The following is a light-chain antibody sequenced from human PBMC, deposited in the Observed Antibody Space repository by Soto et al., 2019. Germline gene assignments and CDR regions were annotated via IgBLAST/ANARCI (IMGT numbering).Light chain of an antibody. V-gene: IGKV1-6*01. CDR2: ATS. CDR3: IQDFISPLT. Sequence: AIQMTQSPSSLSASLGDRVTITCRASQGIRGDLGWYQQKPGKAPKLLISATSTLQSGVPSRFRGRGSGTNFTLTISSLQPEDFATYYCIQDFISPLTVGQGTKVDIK. CDR1: QGIRGD. J-gene: IGKJ1*01.